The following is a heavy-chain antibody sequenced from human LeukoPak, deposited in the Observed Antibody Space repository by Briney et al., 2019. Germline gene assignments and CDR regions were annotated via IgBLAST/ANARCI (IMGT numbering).Heavy chain of an antibody. V-gene: IGHV3-23*01. D-gene: IGHD3-22*01. CDR2: ISGSGGST. CDR3: ASITMIVVAQGLFDY. J-gene: IGHJ4*02. CDR1: GFTFSSYA. Sequence: GGSLRLSCAASGFTFSSYAMSWVRQAPGKGLEWVSAISGSGGSTYYADSVKGRFTISRDNSKNTLYLQMNSLRAEDTAVYYCASITMIVVAQGLFDYWGQGTLVTVSS.